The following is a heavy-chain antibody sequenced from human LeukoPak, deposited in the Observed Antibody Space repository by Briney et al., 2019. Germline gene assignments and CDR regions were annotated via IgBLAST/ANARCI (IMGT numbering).Heavy chain of an antibody. D-gene: IGHD3-10*01. CDR3: ARIITMVRGAIGYFDY. Sequence: GESLKISCKGSGSSFTSYWIGWVRQMPGKGLEWMGIIYPGDSDTRYSPSFQGQVTISADKSISTAYLQWSSLKASDTAMYYCARIITMVRGAIGYFDYWGQGTLVTVSS. J-gene: IGHJ4*02. CDR2: IYPGDSDT. CDR1: GSSFTSYW. V-gene: IGHV5-51*01.